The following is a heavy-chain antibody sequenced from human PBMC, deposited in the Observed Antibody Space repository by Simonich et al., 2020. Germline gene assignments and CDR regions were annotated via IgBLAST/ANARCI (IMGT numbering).Heavy chain of an antibody. CDR2: INPNRGGT. CDR3: ARGLLSGSYYAFDI. Sequence: QVQLVQSGAEVKKPGASVKVSCKASGYTFTGDYMHWVRKAPGQGLEWMGGINPNRGGTNYAKKVQGRVTRTRDTSTSTADMELSRLRSDDTAVYYCARGLLSGSYYAFDIWGQGTMVTVSS. J-gene: IGHJ3*02. CDR1: GYTFTGDY. D-gene: IGHD1-26*01. V-gene: IGHV1-2*02.